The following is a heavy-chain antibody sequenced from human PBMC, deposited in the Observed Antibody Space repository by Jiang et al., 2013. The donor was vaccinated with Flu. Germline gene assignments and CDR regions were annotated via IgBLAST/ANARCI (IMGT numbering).Heavy chain of an antibody. J-gene: IGHJ4*02. V-gene: IGHV4-59*01. CDR3: AKRSSNSAWDFDS. D-gene: IGHD6-19*01. Sequence: LLKPSETLSLTCSVSGASISDYHWSWIRRPPGKGLEWIGQISGSGNINYKPSLSGRITISLDTAENQFSLKLTSVTAADTAVYYCAKRSSNSAWDFDSWGQ. CDR2: ISGSGNI. CDR1: GASISDYH.